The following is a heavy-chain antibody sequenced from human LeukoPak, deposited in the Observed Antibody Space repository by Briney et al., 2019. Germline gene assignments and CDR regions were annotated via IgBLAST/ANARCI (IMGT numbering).Heavy chain of an antibody. CDR1: AFNFSDYS. Sequence: GGSLRLSCAASAFNFSDYSMNWVRQAPGKGLEWLSFITSTGSPIYYADSVKGRFTISRDNAKNSLYLQMNSLRAEDTAVYYCARDLGIAAAGRPFDYWGQGTLVTVSS. CDR3: ARDLGIAAAGRPFDY. J-gene: IGHJ4*02. CDR2: ITSTGSPI. V-gene: IGHV3-48*04. D-gene: IGHD6-13*01.